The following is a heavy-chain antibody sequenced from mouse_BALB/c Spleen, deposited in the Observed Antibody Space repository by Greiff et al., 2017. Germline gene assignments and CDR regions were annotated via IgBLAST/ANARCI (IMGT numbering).Heavy chain of an antibody. Sequence: EVHLVESGGGLVKPGGSLKLSCAASGFTFSSYAMSWVRQSPEKRLEWVAEISSGGSYTYYPDTVTGRFTISRDNAKNTLYLEMSSLRSEDTAMYDCARSYYYGSSYDAYWGQGTLVTVSA. CDR1: GFTFSSYA. D-gene: IGHD1-1*01. V-gene: IGHV5-9-4*01. CDR2: ISSGGSYT. J-gene: IGHJ3*01. CDR3: ARSYYYGSSYDAY.